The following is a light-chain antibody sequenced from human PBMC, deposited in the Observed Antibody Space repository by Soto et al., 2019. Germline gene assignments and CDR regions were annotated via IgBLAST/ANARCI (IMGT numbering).Light chain of an antibody. V-gene: IGLV2-14*03. Sequence: QSVLAQPASVSGSPGQSITIFCTGSSGDVGAYNYVSWYQQHPGKAPKLMLSDVSDRPSGISNRFSGSKSGNTASLTISGLQSEDGADYYCCSYTTIGTLVFGTGTKVTVL. J-gene: IGLJ1*01. CDR3: CSYTTIGTLV. CDR2: DVS. CDR1: SGDVGAYNY.